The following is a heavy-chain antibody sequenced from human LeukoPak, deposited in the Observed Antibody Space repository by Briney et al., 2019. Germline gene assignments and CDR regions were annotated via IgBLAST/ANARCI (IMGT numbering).Heavy chain of an antibody. D-gene: IGHD3-22*01. V-gene: IGHV3-30-3*01. J-gene: IGHJ4*02. CDR3: ARVLNYYDSSGTFDY. CDR2: ISYDGSNK. CDR1: GFTFSSYA. Sequence: GRSLRLSCAASGFTFSSYAMHWVRQAPGKGLEWVAVISYDGSNKYYADSVKGRFTISRDNSKNTLYLQMNSLRAEDTAVYYCARVLNYYDSSGTFDYWGQGTLVTVSS.